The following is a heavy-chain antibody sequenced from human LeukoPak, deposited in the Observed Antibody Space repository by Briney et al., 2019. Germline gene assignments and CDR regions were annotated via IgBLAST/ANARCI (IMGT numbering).Heavy chain of an antibody. D-gene: IGHD5-18*01. Sequence: GGSLRLSCAASGFTFSSYSMNWVRQAPGKGLEWVSCISSRNTYIYYADSVKGRFTISRDNAKHSLCLQMNSLRAEDTAVYYCARDFSGYSFDYWGQGTLVTVSS. CDR1: GFTFSSYS. CDR3: ARDFSGYSFDY. V-gene: IGHV3-21*01. CDR2: ISSRNTYI. J-gene: IGHJ4*02.